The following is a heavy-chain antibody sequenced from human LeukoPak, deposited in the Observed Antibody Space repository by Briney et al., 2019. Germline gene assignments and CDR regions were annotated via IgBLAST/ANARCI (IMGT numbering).Heavy chain of an antibody. D-gene: IGHD6-13*01. CDR2: INTYNGNT. CDR1: GYTFTCYY. V-gene: IGHV1-18*04. J-gene: IGHJ4*02. CDR3: AKDRAAARNFDI. Sequence: ASVKVSCKASGYTFTCYYMHWVRQAPGQGLEWVGWINTYNGNTKYTERFQGRVTMTTDTSTTTAYMELKSLRSDDTAIYYCAKDRAAARNFDIWGQGTLVTVSS.